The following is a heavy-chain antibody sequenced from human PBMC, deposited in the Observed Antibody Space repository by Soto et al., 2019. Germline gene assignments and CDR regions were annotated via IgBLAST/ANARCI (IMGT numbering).Heavy chain of an antibody. CDR2: IYYSGST. CDR3: ARLQQWLVQLDY. CDR1: GGSISSSSYY. D-gene: IGHD6-19*01. Sequence: PSETLSLTCTVSGGSISSSSYYWGWIRQPPGKGLEWIGSIYYSGSTYYNPSLKSRVTISVDTSKNQFSLKLSSVTAADTAVYYCARLQQWLVQLDYWGQGTLVTVSS. J-gene: IGHJ4*02. V-gene: IGHV4-39*01.